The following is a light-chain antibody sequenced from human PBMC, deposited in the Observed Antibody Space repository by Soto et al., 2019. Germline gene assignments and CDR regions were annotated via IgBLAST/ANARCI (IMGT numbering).Light chain of an antibody. CDR2: GAS. Sequence: EIVLTQSPGTLSLSPGERATLSCRASQSVRSSSLAWYQQKPGLAPRLLIYGASSRATGIPDRFGGSGSGTDFTLTISGLEPEDFAVYYCQQFGTSTGTFGQGTKLEI. CDR3: QQFGTSTGT. V-gene: IGKV3-20*01. CDR1: QSVRSSS. J-gene: IGKJ2*02.